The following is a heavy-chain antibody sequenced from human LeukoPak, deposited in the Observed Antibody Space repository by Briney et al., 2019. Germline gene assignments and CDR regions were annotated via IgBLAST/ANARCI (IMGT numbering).Heavy chain of an antibody. CDR3: ARDLGGWGFDS. D-gene: IGHD7-27*01. CDR2: IYSSGST. Sequence: SETPSLTCTVSGGSISSYYWTWIRQPAGKELEYIGRIYSSGSTNYNPSLKSRVTMSVDTSKNQFSLKMSSVTVADTAVYYCARDLGGWGFDSWGQGTLVTVSS. V-gene: IGHV4-4*07. CDR1: GGSISSYY. J-gene: IGHJ4*02.